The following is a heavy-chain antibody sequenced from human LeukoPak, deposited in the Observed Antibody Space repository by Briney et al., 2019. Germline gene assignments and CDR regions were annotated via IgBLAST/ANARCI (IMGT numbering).Heavy chain of an antibody. Sequence: GGSLRLSCAASGFTFSSYSMNWVRQAPGKGLEWVSYISSSSSTIYYADSVKGRFTISRDNAKSSLYLQMNSLRDEDTAVYYCARDRGWELSDAFDIWGQGTMVTVSS. V-gene: IGHV3-48*02. CDR2: ISSSSSTI. CDR3: ARDRGWELSDAFDI. J-gene: IGHJ3*02. D-gene: IGHD1-26*01. CDR1: GFTFSSYS.